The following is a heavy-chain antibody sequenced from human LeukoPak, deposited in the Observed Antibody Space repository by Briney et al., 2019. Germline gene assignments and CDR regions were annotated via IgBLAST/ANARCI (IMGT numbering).Heavy chain of an antibody. CDR1: GFTFSSHW. Sequence: GGSLRLSCAASGFTFSSHWMSWVRQAPGKGLEWVANRKPDGSERYYVDSVKGRFTISRDNAKNSLYLQINSLGTEDTAVYYCARDDYGGTNYWGQGTLVTVSS. D-gene: IGHD4/OR15-4a*01. J-gene: IGHJ4*02. V-gene: IGHV3-7*01. CDR3: ARDDYGGTNY. CDR2: RKPDGSER.